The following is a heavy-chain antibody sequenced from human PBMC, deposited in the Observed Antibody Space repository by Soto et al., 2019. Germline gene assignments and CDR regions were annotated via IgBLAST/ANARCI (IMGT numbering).Heavy chain of an antibody. CDR2: IWHDGNNK. CDR1: GFTFSNYG. CDR3: ASDLVGASDSYGLDV. Sequence: GSLRLSCAASGFTFSNYGMHWVRQAPGKGLEWVAIIWHDGNNKYNADSVRGRFIISRDNSKNRLYLQMNSLRAEDTAVYYCASDLVGASDSYGLDVWGQGTPVTVSS. V-gene: IGHV3-33*01. D-gene: IGHD1-26*01. J-gene: IGHJ6*02.